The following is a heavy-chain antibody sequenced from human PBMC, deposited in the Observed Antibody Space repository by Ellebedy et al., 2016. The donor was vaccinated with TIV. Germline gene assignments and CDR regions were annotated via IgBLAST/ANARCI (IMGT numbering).Heavy chain of an antibody. V-gene: IGHV4-31*03. Sequence: SETLSLXCTFSGGSISSGGYYWSWIRQHPGKGLEWIGYIYYSGRTYYNPSLKSRVTISIDTSKNQFSLKVSSVTAADTAVYHCARVVGPNAFDIWGPGTMVTVSS. J-gene: IGHJ3*02. CDR1: GGSISSGGYY. D-gene: IGHD6-6*01. CDR3: ARVVGPNAFDI. CDR2: IYYSGRT.